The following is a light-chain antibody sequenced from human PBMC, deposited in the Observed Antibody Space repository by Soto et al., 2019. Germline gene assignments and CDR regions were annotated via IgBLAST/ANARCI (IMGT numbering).Light chain of an antibody. Sequence: DIQMTQSPSSLSASVGDRVTITCRASQSISRYLNWYQLKPGKAPKLLIYAASNLQSGVHASFSGSGSGTDVTHTISSLQPEDFSTYYCQPSYSSPVYTFVQGTKLEIK. CDR1: QSISRY. V-gene: IGKV1-39*01. CDR3: QPSYSSPVYT. CDR2: AAS. J-gene: IGKJ2*01.